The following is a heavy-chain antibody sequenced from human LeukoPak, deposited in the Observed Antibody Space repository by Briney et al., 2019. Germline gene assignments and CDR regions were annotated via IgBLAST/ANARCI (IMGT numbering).Heavy chain of an antibody. CDR2: ISYDGSNK. J-gene: IGHJ6*02. Sequence: PGRSLRLSCAASGFTFSSYGMHWVRQAPGKGLEWVAVISYDGSNKYYADSVKGRFTISRDNSKNTLYLQMNSLRAEDTAVYYCAKTLDTAIGDYYGMDVWGQGTTVTVSS. D-gene: IGHD5-18*01. V-gene: IGHV3-30*18. CDR3: AKTLDTAIGDYYGMDV. CDR1: GFTFSSYG.